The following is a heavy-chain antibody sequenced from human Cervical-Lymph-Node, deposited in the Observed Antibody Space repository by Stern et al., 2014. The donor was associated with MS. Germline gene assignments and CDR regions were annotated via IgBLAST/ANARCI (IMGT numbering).Heavy chain of an antibody. Sequence: QITLKESGPALVKPTQTLTLTCTFFDFSLNTSGMCVSWIRQPPGKALEWLALIDLDDDKLYSPSLKTRLTISKDTSKDQVVLTMTNMDPVDTATYFCARIHSGDGSCYSWWYFDLWGRGTLVTVSS. CDR1: DFSLNTSGMC. V-gene: IGHV2-70*01. CDR2: IDLDDDK. J-gene: IGHJ2*01. CDR3: ARIHSGDGSCYSWWYFDL. D-gene: IGHD2-15*01.